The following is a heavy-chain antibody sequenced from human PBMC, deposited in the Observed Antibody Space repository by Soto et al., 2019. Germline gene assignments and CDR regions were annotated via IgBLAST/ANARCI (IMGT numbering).Heavy chain of an antibody. J-gene: IGHJ4*02. D-gene: IGHD5-12*01. Sequence: PGGSLRLSCEASGFTFSSYAMSWVRQAPGKGLEWVAVISYDGSNKYYADSVKGRFTISRDNSKNTLYLQMNSLRAEDTAVYYCAKDLTLGRIVAGYFDYWGQGTLVTVSS. CDR2: ISYDGSNK. V-gene: IGHV3-30*18. CDR3: AKDLTLGRIVAGYFDY. CDR1: GFTFSSYA.